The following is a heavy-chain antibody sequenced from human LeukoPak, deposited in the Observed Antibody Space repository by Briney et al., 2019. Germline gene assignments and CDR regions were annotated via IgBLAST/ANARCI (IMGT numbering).Heavy chain of an antibody. D-gene: IGHD4-11*01. CDR1: GFTFSGYS. V-gene: IGHV3-21*01. J-gene: IGHJ3*01. CDR3: ARGNSTYGYAFDY. Sequence: GGSLRLSCAASGFTFSGYSMNWVRQAPGKGLEWVSSISSSSSYIYYAHSVKGRFTISRDNAKNSLYLQLNRLRAEDRAVFYCARGNSTYGYAFDYWGQGTMVTVSS. CDR2: ISSSSSYI.